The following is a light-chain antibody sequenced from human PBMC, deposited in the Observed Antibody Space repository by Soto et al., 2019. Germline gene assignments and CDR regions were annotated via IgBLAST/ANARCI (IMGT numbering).Light chain of an antibody. CDR2: GTS. CDR1: QSVSNDF. V-gene: IGKV3-20*01. CDR3: QQNDSSPSWT. Sequence: EIVLPQSPGILSLSPGERATLSCRASQSVSNDFLAWYQQKPGQAPRLLIYGTSSRATGISDRFRGSGSGTDFTLTISRLEPEDFAVYYCQQNDSSPSWTFGQGTKVDIK. J-gene: IGKJ1*01.